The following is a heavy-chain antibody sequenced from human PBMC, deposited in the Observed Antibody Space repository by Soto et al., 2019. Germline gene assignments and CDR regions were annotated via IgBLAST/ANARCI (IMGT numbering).Heavy chain of an antibody. D-gene: IGHD1-26*01. CDR1: GYTFTGYY. V-gene: IGHV1-2*04. CDR2: INPNSGGT. CDR3: ARDRGGATLGDGMDV. Sequence: QVQLVQSGAEVKKPGASVKVSCKASGYTFTGYYMHWVRQAPGQGLEWMGWINPNSGGTNYAQKFQGWVTMTRDTSISTAYMELSRLRSDDTAVYYCARDRGGATLGDGMDVWGQGTTVTVSS. J-gene: IGHJ6*02.